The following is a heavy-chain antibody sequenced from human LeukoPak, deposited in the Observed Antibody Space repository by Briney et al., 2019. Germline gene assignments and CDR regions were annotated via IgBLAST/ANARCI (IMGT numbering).Heavy chain of an antibody. Sequence: PGGSLRLSCAASGFTFSSYGMHWVRQAPGKGLEWVAFIRYDGSNKYYADSVKGRFTISRDNSKNTLYLQMNSLRAEDTAVYYCAKAAVVDYYYYMDVWGKGTTVTVSS. CDR3: AKAAVVDYYYYMDV. CDR2: IRYDGSNK. CDR1: GFTFSSYG. D-gene: IGHD3-22*01. J-gene: IGHJ6*03. V-gene: IGHV3-30*02.